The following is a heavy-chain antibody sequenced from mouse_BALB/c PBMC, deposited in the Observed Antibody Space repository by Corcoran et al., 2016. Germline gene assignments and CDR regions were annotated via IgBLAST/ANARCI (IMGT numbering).Heavy chain of an antibody. CDR3: ARRGYYGSSYDWYFDV. V-gene: IGHV8-12*01. CDR2: IYWDDDK. CDR1: GFSLSTSGMC. D-gene: IGHD1-1*01. J-gene: IGHJ1*01. Sequence: QVTLKESGPGILQPSQTLRLTCSFSGFSLSTSGMCVSWIRQPSGKGLEWLAHIYWDDDKRYNPSLKSRLTIYKDTSSNQVFLTITSVDTADTATYSCARRGYYGSSYDWYFDVWGEGTTVTVSS.